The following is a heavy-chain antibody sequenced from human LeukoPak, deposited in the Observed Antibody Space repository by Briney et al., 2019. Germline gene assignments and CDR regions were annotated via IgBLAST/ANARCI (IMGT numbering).Heavy chain of an antibody. Sequence: PSETLSVTCTVSRGSVSSYPWNWIRQPAGKGLEYIGRIHGSGCTNYNPSLMGRVTMSVDSSKNQISLRLTSVTAADTAVYFCAREAGWNFNAFDIWGQGTMVTV. CDR2: IHGSGCT. D-gene: IGHD6-19*01. CDR3: AREAGWNFNAFDI. V-gene: IGHV4-4*07. J-gene: IGHJ3*02. CDR1: RGSVSSYP.